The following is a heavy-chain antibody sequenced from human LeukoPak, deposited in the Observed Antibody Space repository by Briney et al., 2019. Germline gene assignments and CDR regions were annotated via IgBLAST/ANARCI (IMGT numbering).Heavy chain of an antibody. V-gene: IGHV1-18*01. J-gene: IGHJ2*01. CDR3: ARGFLVRGAAYWYFDL. CDR2: ISAYNGNT. D-gene: IGHD3-10*01. Sequence: APVKFSCKTSGYTFTNYALNWVRQAPGQGLEWMGWISAYNGNTNYAQKLQGRVTMTTDTSTSTAYMELRSLRSDDTAVYYCARGFLVRGAAYWYFDLWGRGTLVTVSS. CDR1: GYTFTNYA.